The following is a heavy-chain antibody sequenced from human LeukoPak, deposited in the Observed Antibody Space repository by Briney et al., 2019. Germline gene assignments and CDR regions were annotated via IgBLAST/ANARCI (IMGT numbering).Heavy chain of an antibody. V-gene: IGHV1-18*04. Sequence: ASVKVSCKASGYTFTSYGISWVRRAPGQGLEWMGWISAYNGNTNYAQELQGRVTMTTDTSTSTAYMELRSLRSDDTAVYYCARDRDYYGSGSYYSKIDYWGQGTLVTVSS. CDR3: ARDRDYYGSGSYYSKIDY. CDR2: ISAYNGNT. J-gene: IGHJ4*02. CDR1: GYTFTSYG. D-gene: IGHD3-10*01.